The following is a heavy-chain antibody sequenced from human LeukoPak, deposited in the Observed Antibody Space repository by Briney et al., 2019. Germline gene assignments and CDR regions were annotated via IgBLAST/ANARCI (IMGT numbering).Heavy chain of an antibody. CDR2: IYYSGTA. V-gene: IGHV4-59*08. D-gene: IGHD6-19*01. J-gene: IGHJ4*02. Sequence: SQTLSLTCTVSGASLSTSSWTWIRQPPGKGLECIGFIYYSGTAHYRPSLKSRVTISLDTSKNQFSLRLSSVTAADTAVYYCARHFSNGWSDKWGQGTLVTVS. CDR1: GASLSTSS. CDR3: ARHFSNGWSDK.